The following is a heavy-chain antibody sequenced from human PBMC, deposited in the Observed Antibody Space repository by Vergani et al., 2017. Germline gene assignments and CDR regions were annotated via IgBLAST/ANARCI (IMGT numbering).Heavy chain of an antibody. J-gene: IGHJ5*02. D-gene: IGHD6-13*01. CDR2: IDPSDSYT. V-gene: IGHV5-10-1*03. CDR1: GYSFTSYW. CDR3: ARRYTSSWYLWFDP. Sequence: EVQLVQSGAEVKKPGESLRISCKGSGYSFTSYWIIWVRQMPGNGLEWMGRIDPSDSYTNYSPSFQGHVTISADQSISTAYLQWSSLKATDTAMYYCARRYTSSWYLWFDPWGQGTLVTVSS.